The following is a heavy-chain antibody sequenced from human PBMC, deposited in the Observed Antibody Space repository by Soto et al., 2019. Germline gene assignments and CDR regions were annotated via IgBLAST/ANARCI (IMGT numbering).Heavy chain of an antibody. Sequence: PSETLSLTCAVYGGSFSGYYWTWIRQPPGTGLEWIGSLYYTDYTDSNPSLRSRVTISVDTSKNQFSLKLSSVTAADTAVYYCARDPGSGSYYGWFDPWGQGTLVTVSS. D-gene: IGHD3-10*01. CDR3: ARDPGSGSYYGWFDP. CDR2: LYYTDYT. CDR1: GGSFSGYY. V-gene: IGHV4-34*01. J-gene: IGHJ5*02.